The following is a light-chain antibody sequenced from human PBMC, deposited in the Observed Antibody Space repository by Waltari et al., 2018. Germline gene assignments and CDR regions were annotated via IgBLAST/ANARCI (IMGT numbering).Light chain of an antibody. CDR2: DVS. J-gene: IGLJ3*02. V-gene: IGLV2-14*03. Sequence: QSALTQPASVSGSPGQSITMSCTGTSSDIGSQKYVSWYQQHPGKAPKLMLYDVSGRPSGVSHRFSGSKSVNTASLTISGLQADDEADYYCCAYTGSVWVFGGGTKLTVL. CDR3: CAYTGSVWV. CDR1: SSDIGSQKY.